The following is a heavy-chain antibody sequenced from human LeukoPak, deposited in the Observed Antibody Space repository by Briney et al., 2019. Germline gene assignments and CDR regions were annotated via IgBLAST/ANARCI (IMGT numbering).Heavy chain of an antibody. CDR3: ARDSQHVGATNY. D-gene: IGHD1-26*01. V-gene: IGHV3-66*01. J-gene: IGHJ4*02. CDR2: IYSGGGT. CDR1: GFTVSSNY. Sequence: SGGSLRLSCAASGFTVSSNYMSWVRQAPGKGLEWVSVIYSGGGTYYADSVKGRFTISRDNSKNTLYLQMNSLRAEDTAVYYCARDSQHVGATNYWGQGTLVTASS.